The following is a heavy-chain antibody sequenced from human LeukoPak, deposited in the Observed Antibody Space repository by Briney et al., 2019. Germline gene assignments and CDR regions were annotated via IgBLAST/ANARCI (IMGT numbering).Heavy chain of an antibody. V-gene: IGHV3-20*04. Sequence: GGSLRLSCAASGFTFADYGMSWVRQAPGKGLEWVSGINWNGGSTDYADYVKGRFTISRDTATNSLYLKMNSLRAEDTGLYYCARDWASAAMMGHIDYWGQGNLATVSS. CDR2: INWNGGST. CDR1: GFTFADYG. D-gene: IGHD2-2*01. CDR3: ARDWASAAMMGHIDY. J-gene: IGHJ4*02.